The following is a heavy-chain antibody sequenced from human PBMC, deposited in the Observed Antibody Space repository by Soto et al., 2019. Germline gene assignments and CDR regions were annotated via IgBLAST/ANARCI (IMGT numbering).Heavy chain of an antibody. Sequence: GSLRLSCAASGFTFSSYAMSWVRQAPGKGLEWVSAISGSGGSTYYADSVKGRFTISRDNSKNTLYLQMNSLGAEDTAVYYCAKATYYYDSSGYFPFDYWGQGTLVTVSS. CDR1: GFTFSSYA. J-gene: IGHJ4*02. V-gene: IGHV3-23*01. CDR2: ISGSGGST. CDR3: AKATYYYDSSGYFPFDY. D-gene: IGHD3-22*01.